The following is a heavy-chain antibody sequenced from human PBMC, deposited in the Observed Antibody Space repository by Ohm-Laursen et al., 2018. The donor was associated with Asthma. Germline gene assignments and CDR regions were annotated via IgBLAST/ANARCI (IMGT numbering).Heavy chain of an antibody. V-gene: IGHV3-23*01. Sequence: SLRLSCAASGFTFSSYAMSWARQAPGKGLEWVSAISGSGGSTYYADSVKGRFTISRDSSKNTLYLQMNSLRAEDTAVYYCAKDRDSGSYFGRNWFDPWGQGTLVTVSS. CDR3: AKDRDSGSYFGRNWFDP. D-gene: IGHD1-26*01. CDR1: GFTFSSYA. CDR2: ISGSGGST. J-gene: IGHJ5*02.